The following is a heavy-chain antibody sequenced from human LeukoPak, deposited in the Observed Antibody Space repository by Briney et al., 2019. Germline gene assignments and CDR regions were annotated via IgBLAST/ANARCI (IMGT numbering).Heavy chain of an antibody. J-gene: IGHJ6*02. CDR3: AKDSSTSNYHYPMDV. D-gene: IGHD2-2*01. V-gene: IGHV3-30*18. CDR2: ISSDGSYK. Sequence: PGRSLRLSCAASGFTFSSYRMHWVRQAPGKGLVWVSAISSDGSYKYYVDSVKGRFTISRDNFEGTLYLQMNSLRPEDTAVYYCAKDSSTSNYHYPMDVWGQGTTVIVSS. CDR1: GFTFSSYR.